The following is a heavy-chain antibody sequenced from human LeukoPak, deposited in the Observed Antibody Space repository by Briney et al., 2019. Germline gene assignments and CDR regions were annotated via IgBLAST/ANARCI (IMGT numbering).Heavy chain of an antibody. D-gene: IGHD2-15*01. Sequence: PGGSLRLSCAASGFTFEAYAMHWVRQAPGKGLEWVSGISWNSGSIGYADSVKGRFTISRDNAKNSLNLQMNSLRAEDTAVYYCARDKDLFDYWGQGTLVTVSS. CDR1: GFTFEAYA. J-gene: IGHJ4*02. CDR3: ARDKDLFDY. CDR2: ISWNSGSI. V-gene: IGHV3-9*01.